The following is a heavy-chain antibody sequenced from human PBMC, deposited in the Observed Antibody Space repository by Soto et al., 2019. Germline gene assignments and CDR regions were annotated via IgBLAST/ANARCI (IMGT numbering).Heavy chain of an antibody. D-gene: IGHD6-13*01. J-gene: IGHJ4*02. Sequence: EPRSLTCAVQGGSFSGYYWSWIRQPPGKGLEWMCEINHSGSTNYNPSLKSRVTISVDTSKNQFSLKLSSVTAADTAVYYCATIAAAGAFDYWGQGTLVTVSS. CDR3: ATIAAAGAFDY. CDR1: GGSFSGYY. V-gene: IGHV4-34*01. CDR2: INHSGST.